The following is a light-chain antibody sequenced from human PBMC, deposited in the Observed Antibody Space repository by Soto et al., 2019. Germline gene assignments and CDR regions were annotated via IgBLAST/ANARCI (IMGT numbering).Light chain of an antibody. CDR3: QQYNNWPPIT. CDR1: QSVFSS. CDR2: GAS. Sequence: PGERDTLSCMASQSVFSSLAWYQQRPGQAPRLLIYGASTRATCIPARFSGSGSGTEFTLTISSPQSEDFAVYYCQQYNNWPPITFGQGTRLEIK. J-gene: IGKJ5*01. V-gene: IGKV3-15*01.